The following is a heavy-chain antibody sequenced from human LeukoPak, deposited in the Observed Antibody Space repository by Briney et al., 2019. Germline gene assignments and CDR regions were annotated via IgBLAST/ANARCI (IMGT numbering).Heavy chain of an antibody. Sequence: SVKVSCKASGGTFSSYAISWVRQAPGQGLEWMGGIIPIFGTANYAQKFQGRVTITADESTSTAYMELSSLRSEDTAVYYCASPLLLYSSSWYGEFDYWGQGTLVTVSS. CDR1: GGTFSSYA. V-gene: IGHV1-69*13. J-gene: IGHJ4*02. CDR2: IIPIFGTA. D-gene: IGHD6-13*01. CDR3: ASPLLLYSSSWYGEFDY.